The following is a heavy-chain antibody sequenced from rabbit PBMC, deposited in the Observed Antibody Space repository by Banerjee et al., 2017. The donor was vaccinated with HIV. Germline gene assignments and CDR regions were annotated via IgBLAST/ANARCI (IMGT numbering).Heavy chain of an antibody. CDR1: GLDFSSYS. J-gene: IGHJ4*01. CDR3: ARGYHGYAGWGL. V-gene: IGHV1S47*01. D-gene: IGHD7-1*01. Sequence: QEQLVESGGGLVQPGGSLKLSCKASGLDFSSYSMNWVRQAPGKGLEWIACIYNGDGSTYYASWVNGRFTISKTSSTTVTLQMTSLTAADAATYFCARGYHGYAGWGLWGQGTLVTVS. CDR2: IYNGDGST.